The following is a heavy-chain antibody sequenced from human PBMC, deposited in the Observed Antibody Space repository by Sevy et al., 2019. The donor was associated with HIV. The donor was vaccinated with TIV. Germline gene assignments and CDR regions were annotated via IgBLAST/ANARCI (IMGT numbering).Heavy chain of an antibody. CDR1: GFSFSSYG. J-gene: IGHJ4*02. CDR2: IQYDGSNK. CDR3: VKEGGGEGGDH. Sequence: GGSLRLSCAASGFSFSSYGMHWVRQAPGKGLEWMSYIQYDGSNKDYADSVKVQFTISRDNSKNTLYLKMNSLRVEDTVVFYCVKEGGGEGGDHWGQGTLVTVSS. D-gene: IGHD2-21*01. V-gene: IGHV3-30*02.